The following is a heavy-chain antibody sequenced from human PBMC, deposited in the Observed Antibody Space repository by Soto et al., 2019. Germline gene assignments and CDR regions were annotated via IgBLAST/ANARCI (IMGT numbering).Heavy chain of an antibody. J-gene: IGHJ4*01. V-gene: IGHV4-30-2*01. CDR1: GGSISSSSYS. Sequence: PSETLSLTCTPSGGSISSSSYSWSWIRQPPGKGLEWIGYIYHSGSTYYNPSLRSRVTISVDRSKNKFSLKLSSVTAADTAVYYCAKVPDRWGQGTLVTVSS. CDR3: AKVPDR. CDR2: IYHSGST. D-gene: IGHD2-2*01.